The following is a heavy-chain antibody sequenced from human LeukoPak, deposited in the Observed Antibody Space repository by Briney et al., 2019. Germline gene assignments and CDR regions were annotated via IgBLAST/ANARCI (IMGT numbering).Heavy chain of an antibody. CDR1: GFTLINYA. V-gene: IGHV3-23*01. Sequence: SGGSLRLSCTASGFTLINYAMNWVRQAPGKGLEWVSAISGSGTDTYHADSVKGRFTISRDNSKNTLYLQMDSLRAEDTAVYYCARVPGSYYVDFDYWGQGTLVTVSS. CDR3: ARVPGSYYVDFDY. D-gene: IGHD3-10*01. J-gene: IGHJ4*02. CDR2: ISGSGTDT.